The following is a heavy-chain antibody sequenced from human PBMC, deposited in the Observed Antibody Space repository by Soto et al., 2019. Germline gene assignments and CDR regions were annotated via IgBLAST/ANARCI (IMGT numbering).Heavy chain of an antibody. J-gene: IGHJ4*02. Sequence: SETLSLTCTVSGGSISSYYWSWIRQATGEGLEWIGYIYYSGSTNYNPSLKSRVTISVDTSKNQFSLKLSSVPAADTAVYYCARLPEGYYYGSGRWGPFNYWGQGTLVTVSS. CDR2: IYYSGST. CDR3: ARLPEGYYYGSGRWGPFNY. V-gene: IGHV4-59*01. D-gene: IGHD3-10*01. CDR1: GGSISSYY.